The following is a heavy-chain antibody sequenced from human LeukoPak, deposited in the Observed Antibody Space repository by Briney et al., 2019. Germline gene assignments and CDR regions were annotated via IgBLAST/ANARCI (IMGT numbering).Heavy chain of an antibody. CDR2: ISGSGGCT. V-gene: IGHV3-23*01. Sequence: ETLSLTCTMSGDSTNTYFWSWIRQPPGKGLEWVSAISGSGGCTYYADSVKGRFTISRDNSKNTLYLQMNSLRAEDTAVYYCAKDMDSPDIDYDFWSGRMRNAFDIWGQGTMVTVSS. CDR1: GDSTNTYF. D-gene: IGHD3-3*01. J-gene: IGHJ3*02. CDR3: AKDMDSPDIDYDFWSGRMRNAFDI.